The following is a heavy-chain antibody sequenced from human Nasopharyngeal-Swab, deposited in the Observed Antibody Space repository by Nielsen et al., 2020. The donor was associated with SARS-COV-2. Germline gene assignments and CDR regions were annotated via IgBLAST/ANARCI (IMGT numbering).Heavy chain of an antibody. V-gene: IGHV4-39*01. D-gene: IGHD4-17*01. Sequence: RQAPGKGLEWIGSIYYSGSTYYNQSLKSRVTIAVDTSKNQFSLKMRSVTAADTAVYYCARHGTTVTRNYAFDIWGQGTMVTVSS. CDR2: IYYSGST. CDR3: ARHGTTVTRNYAFDI. J-gene: IGHJ3*02.